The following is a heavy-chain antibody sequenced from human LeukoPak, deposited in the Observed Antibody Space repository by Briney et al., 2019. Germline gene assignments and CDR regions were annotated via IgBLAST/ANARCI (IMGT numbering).Heavy chain of an antibody. CDR1: GFTFSSYG. D-gene: IGHD1-26*01. CDR2: IWYDGSNK. CDR3: AKDPGSYALGHLDY. J-gene: IGHJ4*02. V-gene: IGHV3-33*06. Sequence: PGRSLRLSCAASGFTFSSYGMHWVRQAPGKGLEWVAVIWYDGSNKYYADSVKGRFTISRDNSKNTLYLQMNSLRAEDTAVYYCAKDPGSYALGHLDYWGQGTLVTVSS.